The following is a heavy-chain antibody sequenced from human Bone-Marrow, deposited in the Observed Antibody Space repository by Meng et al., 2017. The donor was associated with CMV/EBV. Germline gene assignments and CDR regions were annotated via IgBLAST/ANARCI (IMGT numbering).Heavy chain of an antibody. D-gene: IGHD1-7*01. V-gene: IGHV3-74*01. CDR2: INSDGSST. CDR3: ARAFTGTRNAFDI. CDR1: GFTFSSYW. J-gene: IGHJ3*02. Sequence: GESLKISCAASGFTFSSYWMHWVRQAPGKGLVWVSRINSDGSSTRSADSVKGRFTISRDNAKNTLYLQMNSLRAEDTAVYYCARAFTGTRNAFDIWGQGTMVTGSS.